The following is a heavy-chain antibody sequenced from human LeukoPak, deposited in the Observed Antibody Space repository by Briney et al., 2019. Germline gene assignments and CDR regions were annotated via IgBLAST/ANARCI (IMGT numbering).Heavy chain of an antibody. CDR1: GGSISSYH. Sequence: SSETLSLTCTVSGGSISSYHWSWIRQPPGKGLEWIGYIYYSGSTNYNPSLKSRVTISVDTSKNQFSLKVSSVTAADTAVYYCARRGRFGGRDGGEGFDLWGQGTMVTVSS. J-gene: IGHJ3*01. V-gene: IGHV4-59*01. D-gene: IGHD3-16*01. CDR3: ARRGRFGGRDGGEGFDL. CDR2: IYYSGST.